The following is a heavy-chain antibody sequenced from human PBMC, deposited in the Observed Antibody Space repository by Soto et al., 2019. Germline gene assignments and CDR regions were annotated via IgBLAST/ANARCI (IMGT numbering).Heavy chain of an antibody. CDR2: ISYDGSNK. J-gene: IGHJ4*02. CDR3: ARVHYYYYDSSGPLDY. D-gene: IGHD3-22*01. CDR1: GFTFSSYA. V-gene: IGHV3-30-3*01. Sequence: PGGSLRLSCAASGFTFSSYAMHWARQAPGKGLEWVAVISYDGSNKYYADSVKGRFTISRDNSKNTLYLQMNSLRAEDTAVYYCARVHYYYYDSSGPLDYWGQGTLVTVSS.